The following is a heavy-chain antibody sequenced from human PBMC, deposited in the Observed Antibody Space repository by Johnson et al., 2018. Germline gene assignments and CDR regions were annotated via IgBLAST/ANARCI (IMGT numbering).Heavy chain of an antibody. CDR2: IYYSGST. V-gene: IGHV4-59*01. D-gene: IGHD5/OR15-5a*01. CDR3: ARGYSSSIDYYYYMDV. CDR1: GGSISSYY. J-gene: IGHJ6*03. Sequence: QVQLQESGPGLVKXSETLSLTCTVSGGSISSYYWSWIRQPPGKGLEWIGYIYYSGSTNYNPSLTSRVTISVDTSKNQFSLKLSSVTAAATAVYYCARGYSSSIDYYYYMDVWGKGTTVTVSS.